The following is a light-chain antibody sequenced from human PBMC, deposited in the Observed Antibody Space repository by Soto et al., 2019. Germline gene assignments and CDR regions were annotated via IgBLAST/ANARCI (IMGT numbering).Light chain of an antibody. J-gene: IGKJ3*01. Sequence: EIVLMQSPGTLSLSPGEGATLSGRASQSVNSNYLAWYQQKPGQAPTVLIFDTSRRATGVPDRFSGSGSGTDFTLTISRLEPDDFAVCYCQQYGSSQFTFGPGTKVNIK. V-gene: IGKV3-20*01. CDR2: DTS. CDR1: QSVNSNY. CDR3: QQYGSSQFT.